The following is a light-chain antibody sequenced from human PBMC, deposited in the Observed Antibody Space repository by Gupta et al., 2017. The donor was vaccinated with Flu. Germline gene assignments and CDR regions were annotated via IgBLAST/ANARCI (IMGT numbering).Light chain of an antibody. V-gene: IGKV3-20*01. Sequence: EIVLTQSPGNLPLSPGEGATLSCRASQSESISYLSCYQQQPGQDPRNLIIGAARRANGSPDRCIGSGSGTDDSLSTSRLQPEEFSVYYYQQQDNTLFTFGRGTKVEIK. J-gene: IGKJ4*01. CDR3: QQQDNTLFT. CDR2: GAA. CDR1: QSESISY.